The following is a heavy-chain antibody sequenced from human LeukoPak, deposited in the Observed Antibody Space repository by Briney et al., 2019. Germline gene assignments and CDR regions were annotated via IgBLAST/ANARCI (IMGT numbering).Heavy chain of an antibody. V-gene: IGHV3-13*01. D-gene: IGHD5-18*01. CDR2: IGTAGDT. Sequence: GGSLRLSCAASGFTFSSYDMHWVRHATGKGLEWVSAIGTAGDTYYPGSVKGRFTISRENAKNSLDLQMSSLRPEDTALYYCVKDKHRDGYTYGVYDSWGQGTLITVSS. CDR3: VKDKHRDGYTYGVYDS. CDR1: GFTFSSYD. J-gene: IGHJ5*01.